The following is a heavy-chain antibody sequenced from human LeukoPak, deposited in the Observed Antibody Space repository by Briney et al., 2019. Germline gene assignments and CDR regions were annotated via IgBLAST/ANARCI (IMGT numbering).Heavy chain of an antibody. CDR3: ARGLAYCGGDCYYYYYYGMDV. CDR1: GGSFSGYY. Sequence: PSETLSLTCAVYGGSFSGYYWSWIRQPPGKGLEWIGEINHSGSTNCNPSLKSRVTISVDTSKNQFSLKLSSVTAADTAVYYCARGLAYCGGDCYYYYYYGMDVWGQGTTVTVSS. D-gene: IGHD2-21*02. J-gene: IGHJ6*02. V-gene: IGHV4-34*01. CDR2: INHSGST.